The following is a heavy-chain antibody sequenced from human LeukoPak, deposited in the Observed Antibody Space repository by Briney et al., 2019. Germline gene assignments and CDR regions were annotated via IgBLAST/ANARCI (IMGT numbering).Heavy chain of an antibody. CDR3: ARDLLGYCSGGSCSHYYGMDV. J-gene: IGHJ6*04. D-gene: IGHD2-15*01. CDR1: GFTFSSYA. V-gene: IGHV3-21*01. Sequence: GGSLRLSCAASGFTFSSYAMNWVRQAPGKGLEWVSSISSSSYIYYADSVKGRFTISRDNAKNSLYLQMNSLRAEDTAVYYCARDLLGYCSGGSCSHYYGMDVWGKGTTVTVSS. CDR2: ISSSSYI.